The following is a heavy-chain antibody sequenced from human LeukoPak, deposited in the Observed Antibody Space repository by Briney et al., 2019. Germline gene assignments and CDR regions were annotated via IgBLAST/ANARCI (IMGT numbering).Heavy chain of an antibody. J-gene: IGHJ4*02. Sequence: PGGSLRLSCAASGFSFRSYWMSWVRQAPGKGLEWVANIKQDGSEKYYVDSVKGRFTISRDNAKNSLYLQMNSLRAEDTAVYYCARDEGYCTSTSCYTKHDYWGQGTLVTVSS. CDR1: GFSFRSYW. V-gene: IGHV3-7*01. CDR3: ARDEGYCTSTSCYTKHDY. D-gene: IGHD2-2*02. CDR2: IKQDGSEK.